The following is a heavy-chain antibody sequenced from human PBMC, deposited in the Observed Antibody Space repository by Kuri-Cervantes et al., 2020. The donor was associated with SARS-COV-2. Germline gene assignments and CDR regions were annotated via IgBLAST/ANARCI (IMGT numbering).Heavy chain of an antibody. CDR2: IYSGGST. J-gene: IGHJ6*02. V-gene: IGHV3-66*01. CDR3: ARYGAVERDYYYYYGMDV. Sequence: GESLKISCAASGFIVSSNYMSWVRQAPGKGLEWVSVIYSGGSTYYADSVKGRFTISRDSSKNTLYLQMNSLRAEDTAVYYCARYGAVERDYYYYYGMDVWGQGTTVTVSS. D-gene: IGHD1-1*01. CDR1: GFIVSSNY.